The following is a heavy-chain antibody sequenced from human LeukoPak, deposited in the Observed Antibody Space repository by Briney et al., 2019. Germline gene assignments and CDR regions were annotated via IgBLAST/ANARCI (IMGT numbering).Heavy chain of an antibody. D-gene: IGHD2-2*01. Sequence: GGSLRLSCAVSGFTFNDYAMNWVRQAPGKGLEWVASIESNGNEKYSSESLKGRFTISRDNSKNTLYLQMNTVRPEDTALFYCARGVTSWPQGPYHFDYWGQGILITVSS. V-gene: IGHV3-30*02. CDR2: IESNGNEK. CDR1: GFTFNDYA. J-gene: IGHJ4*02. CDR3: ARGVTSWPQGPYHFDY.